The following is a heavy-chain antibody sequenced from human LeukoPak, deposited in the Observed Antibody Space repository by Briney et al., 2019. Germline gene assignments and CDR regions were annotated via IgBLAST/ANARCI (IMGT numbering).Heavy chain of an antibody. V-gene: IGHV3-23*01. J-gene: IGHJ4*02. Sequence: GGSLRLSCAASGFTFRGYSMSWVRQAPGKGLEWVSTISANGGKTFYPDSVKGRFSISRDNSKNALYLQVNTLRAEDTAVYYCASAYTYVRLGDHWGQGTLVTVSS. CDR3: ASAYTYVRLGDH. CDR2: ISANGGKT. CDR1: GFTFRGYS. D-gene: IGHD5-18*01.